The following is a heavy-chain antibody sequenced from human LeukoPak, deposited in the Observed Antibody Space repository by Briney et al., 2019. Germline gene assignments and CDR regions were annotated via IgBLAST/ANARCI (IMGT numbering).Heavy chain of an antibody. CDR3: ARGGTEGNAFDI. V-gene: IGHV3-30-3*01. Sequence: GRSLRLSCAASGFTFSSYAMHWVRQAPGKGLEWVAVISYDGSNKYYADSVKGRFTISRDNSKNTLYLQMNSLRAEDTAVYYCARGGTEGNAFDIWGQGTMVTVSS. CDR1: GFTFSSYA. J-gene: IGHJ3*02. D-gene: IGHD1-26*01. CDR2: ISYDGSNK.